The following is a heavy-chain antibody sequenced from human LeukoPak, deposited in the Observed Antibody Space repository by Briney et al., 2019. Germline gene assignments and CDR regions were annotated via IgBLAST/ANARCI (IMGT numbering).Heavy chain of an antibody. V-gene: IGHV3-33*01. CDR3: ARDLYSSSWYGAFDI. Sequence: GGSLRLSCAASGFTFSSYGMHWVRRAPGKGLEWVAVIWYDGSNKYYADSVKGRFTISRDNSKNTLYLQMNSLRAEDTAVYYCARDLYSSSWYGAFDIWGQGTMVTVSS. D-gene: IGHD6-13*01. CDR2: IWYDGSNK. J-gene: IGHJ3*02. CDR1: GFTFSSYG.